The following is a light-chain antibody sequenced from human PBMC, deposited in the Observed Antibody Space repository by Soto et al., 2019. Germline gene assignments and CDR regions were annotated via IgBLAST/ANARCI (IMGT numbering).Light chain of an antibody. J-gene: IGKJ1*01. Sequence: DIQLTQSPSFLSASVGDRVTITCRASQDISSYLAWYQQKPGKDPRFLTHSASTLQSGVPSRFSATGSGTTFTLAISSLQPEDIATYYCQQFDRFPRTFGQGTKVEVK. V-gene: IGKV1-9*01. CDR2: SAS. CDR3: QQFDRFPRT. CDR1: QDISSY.